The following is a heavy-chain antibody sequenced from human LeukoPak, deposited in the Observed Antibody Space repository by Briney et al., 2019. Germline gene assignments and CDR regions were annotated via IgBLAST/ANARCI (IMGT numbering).Heavy chain of an antibody. J-gene: IGHJ6*03. D-gene: IGHD3-10*01. CDR2: IYTSGST. CDR3: ARGRDYEELLWFGDPSPYYMDV. Sequence: SETLSLTCTVSGGFISSGSYYWSWIRQPAGKGLEWIGRIYTSGSTNYNPSLKSRVTISVDTSKNQFSLKLSSVTAADTAVYYCARGRDYEELLWFGDPSPYYMDVWGKGTTVTVSS. CDR1: GGFISSGSYY. V-gene: IGHV4-61*02.